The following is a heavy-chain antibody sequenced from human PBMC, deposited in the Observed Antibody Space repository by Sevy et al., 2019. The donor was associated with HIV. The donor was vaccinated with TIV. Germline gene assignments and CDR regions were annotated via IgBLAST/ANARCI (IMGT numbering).Heavy chain of an antibody. CDR2: ISQGGSEE. Sequence: GGSLRLSCAASGFTFSSYSMTWVRQAPGKGLEWVATISQGGSEEYYVDSVKGRFTISRDNAKNSLYLQMNSLSAVDTAVYFCARFVALGYWGQGTLVTVSS. CDR1: GFTFSSYS. V-gene: IGHV3-7*01. D-gene: IGHD2-21*01. J-gene: IGHJ4*02. CDR3: ARFVALGY.